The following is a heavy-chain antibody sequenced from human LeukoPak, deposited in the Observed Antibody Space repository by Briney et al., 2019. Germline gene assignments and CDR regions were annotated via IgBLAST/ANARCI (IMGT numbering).Heavy chain of an antibody. D-gene: IGHD5-18*01. J-gene: IGHJ4*02. CDR3: ARGSGYTYGYPFDS. CDR1: GGSISSYY. V-gene: IGHV4-4*07. Sequence: SETLSLTCTVSGGSISSYYWSWIRRPAGKGLEWIGRIYTSGSTNYNPSLKSRVTMSVDTSKNQFSLRLSSVTAADTAVYYCARGSGYTYGYPFDSWGQGTLVTVSS. CDR2: IYTSGST.